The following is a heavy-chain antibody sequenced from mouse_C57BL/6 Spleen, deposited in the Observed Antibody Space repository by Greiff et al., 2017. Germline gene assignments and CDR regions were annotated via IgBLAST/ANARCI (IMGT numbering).Heavy chain of an antibody. CDR1: GYAFSSYW. V-gene: IGHV1-80*01. J-gene: IGHJ3*01. Sequence: VQLQQSGAELVKPGASVKISCKASGYAFSSYWMNWVKQRPGKGLEWIGQIYPGDGDTNYNGKFKGKATLTADKSSSTAYMQLSSLTSEDSAVYFCARHYSNYLFAYWGQGTLVTVSA. CDR2: IYPGDGDT. CDR3: ARHYSNYLFAY. D-gene: IGHD2-5*01.